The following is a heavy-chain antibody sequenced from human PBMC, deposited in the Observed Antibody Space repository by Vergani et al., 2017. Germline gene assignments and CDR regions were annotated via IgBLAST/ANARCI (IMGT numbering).Heavy chain of an antibody. J-gene: IGHJ6*02. CDR2: IYYSGST. D-gene: IGHD3-22*01. V-gene: IGHV4-30-4*08. Sequence: QVQLQESGPGLVKPSQTLTLTCTVSGGSISSGDYYWSWIRQPPGKGLEWIGYIYYSGSTYYNPSLKSRVTISVDTSKNQFSLKLSSLTAADTAVYYCARAYYYDXSGYYLYYYYCMDVWGQGTTVTVSS. CDR3: ARAYYYDXSGYYLYYYYCMDV. CDR1: GGSISSGDYY.